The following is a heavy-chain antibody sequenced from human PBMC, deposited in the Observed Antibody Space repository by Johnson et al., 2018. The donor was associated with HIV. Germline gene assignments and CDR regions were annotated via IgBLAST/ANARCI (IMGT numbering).Heavy chain of an antibody. Sequence: QVQLLESGGGVVQPGRSLRLSCAASGLTFSSYAMHWVRQAPGKGLEWVAVISYDGSNKYSADSVKGRFTISRDNSKNTLYLQMNSLRAEDTAVYYCAKHGGDDAFDIWGQGTMVTVSS. V-gene: IGHV3-30-3*02. CDR1: GLTFSSYA. CDR3: AKHGGDDAFDI. J-gene: IGHJ3*02. CDR2: ISYDGSNK. D-gene: IGHD3-16*01.